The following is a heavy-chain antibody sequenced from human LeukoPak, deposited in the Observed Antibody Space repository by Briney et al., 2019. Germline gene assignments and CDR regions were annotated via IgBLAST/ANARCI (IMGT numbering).Heavy chain of an antibody. Sequence: SVKVSCKASGGTFSSYAISWVRQAPGQGLEWMGRIIPILGIANYAQKFQGRVTITADISTSTAYMELSSLRSEDTAVYYCARARGYSYGEDWFDPWGQGTLVTVSS. D-gene: IGHD5-18*01. CDR3: ARARGYSYGEDWFDP. V-gene: IGHV1-69*04. J-gene: IGHJ5*02. CDR1: GGTFSSYA. CDR2: IIPILGIA.